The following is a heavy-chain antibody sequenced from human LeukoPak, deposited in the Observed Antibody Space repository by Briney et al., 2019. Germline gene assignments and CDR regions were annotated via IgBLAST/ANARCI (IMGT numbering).Heavy chain of an antibody. D-gene: IGHD1-1*01. V-gene: IGHV3-48*02. Sequence: QPGGSLRLSCAVSGFTFTSYSMNWVRQAPGKGLEWLSYISTDSSGIYYADSVTGRFTISRDDAKNSLYLQLNSLRDEDTAMYYCARDRNWAFDYWGQGTLVTVSS. CDR2: ISTDSSGI. J-gene: IGHJ4*02. CDR3: ARDRNWAFDY. CDR1: GFTFTSYS.